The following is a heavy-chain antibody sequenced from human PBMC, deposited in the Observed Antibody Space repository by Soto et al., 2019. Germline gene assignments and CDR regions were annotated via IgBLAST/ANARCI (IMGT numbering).Heavy chain of an antibody. CDR1: GGSFSGYY. J-gene: IGHJ4*02. CDR3: ARGLVVVAATHFDY. Sequence: QVQLQQWGAGLLKPSETLSLTCAVYGGSFSGYYWSWIRQPPGKGLEWIGEINHSGSTNYNPSLKSRVTISVDTSKNQFSLKLSSVTAADTAVYYCARGLVVVAATHFDYSGQGTLVTVSS. CDR2: INHSGST. D-gene: IGHD2-15*01. V-gene: IGHV4-34*01.